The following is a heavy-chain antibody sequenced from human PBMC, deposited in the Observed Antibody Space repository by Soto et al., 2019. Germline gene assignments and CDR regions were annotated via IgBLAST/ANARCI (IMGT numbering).Heavy chain of an antibody. Sequence: EVQLLESGGGLVQPGGSLRISCAASGFTFSSYAMSWVRQAPGKGLEWVSGISGSGGSTYYADSVKGRFTISRDNSKNTLYLQMNSLRAEDTAVYYCAKSPIAVAEYNWFDPWGQGTLVTVSS. CDR1: GFTFSSYA. V-gene: IGHV3-23*01. J-gene: IGHJ5*02. D-gene: IGHD6-19*01. CDR2: ISGSGGST. CDR3: AKSPIAVAEYNWFDP.